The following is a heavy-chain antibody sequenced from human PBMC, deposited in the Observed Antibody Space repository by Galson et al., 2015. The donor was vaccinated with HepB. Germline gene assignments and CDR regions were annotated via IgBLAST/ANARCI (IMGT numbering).Heavy chain of an antibody. CDR3: ARGFFGVVIIGGMDV. CDR1: GFTFSSYS. Sequence: SLRLSCAASGFTFSSYSMNWVRQAPGKGLEWVSYISSSSSTIYYADSVKGRFTISRDNAKNSLYLQMNSLRDEDTAVYYCARGFFGVVIIGGMDVWGQGTTVTVSS. V-gene: IGHV3-48*02. J-gene: IGHJ6*02. D-gene: IGHD3-3*01. CDR2: ISSSSSTI.